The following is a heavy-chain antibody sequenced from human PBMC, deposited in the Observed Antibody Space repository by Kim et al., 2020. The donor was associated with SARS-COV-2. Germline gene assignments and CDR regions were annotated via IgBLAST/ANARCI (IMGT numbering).Heavy chain of an antibody. D-gene: IGHD3-10*01. CDR2: ISYDGSNK. V-gene: IGHV3-30-3*01. CDR3: ARVGQFRESDY. J-gene: IGHJ4*02. Sequence: GGSLRLSCAASGFTFSSYAMHWVRQAPGKGLEWVAVISYDGSNKYYADSVKGRFTISRDNSKNTLYLQMNSLRAEDTAVYYCARVGQFRESDYWGQGTLVPVPS. CDR1: GFTFSSYA.